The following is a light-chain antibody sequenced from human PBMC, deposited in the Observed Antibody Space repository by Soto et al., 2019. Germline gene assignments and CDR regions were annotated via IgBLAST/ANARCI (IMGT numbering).Light chain of an antibody. Sequence: EIGLTKSPGTLSLSPGETATLSCRASQSVTGSYLAWYQQKPGQAPRLLMYGASSRATGIPDRFSGSGSGTDFTLTISRLEPEDFAVYYCQQSFRKTFGQGTKVDIK. V-gene: IGKV3-20*01. CDR2: GAS. CDR1: QSVTGSY. J-gene: IGKJ1*01. CDR3: QQSFRKT.